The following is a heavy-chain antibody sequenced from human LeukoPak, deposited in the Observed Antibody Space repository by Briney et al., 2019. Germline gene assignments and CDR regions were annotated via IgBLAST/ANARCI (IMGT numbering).Heavy chain of an antibody. Sequence: ASVKVSCKASGSTFTSYNINWVHQAPGQGLEWMEWMNPNSGNTGYAQKFQGRVTMTRNTSISTAYMELSSLRSEDTAVYYCARGRIAVAGTMLYWGQGTLVTVSS. CDR3: ARGRIAVAGTMLY. V-gene: IGHV1-8*01. CDR2: MNPNSGNT. J-gene: IGHJ4*02. D-gene: IGHD6-19*01. CDR1: GSTFTSYN.